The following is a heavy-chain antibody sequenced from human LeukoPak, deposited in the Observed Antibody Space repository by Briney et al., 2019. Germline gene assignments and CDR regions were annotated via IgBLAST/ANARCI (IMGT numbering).Heavy chain of an antibody. D-gene: IGHD3-3*01. J-gene: IGHJ4*02. V-gene: IGHV1-18*01. CDR3: ARGGYDFWSGYYTDY. CDR2: ISACNGNT. Sequence: ASVKVSCKASGYTFTSYGISWVRQAPGQGLEWMGWISACNGNTNYAQKLQGRVTMTTDTSTSTAYMELRSLRSDDTAVCYCARGGYDFWSGYYTDYWGQGTLVTVSS. CDR1: GYTFTSYG.